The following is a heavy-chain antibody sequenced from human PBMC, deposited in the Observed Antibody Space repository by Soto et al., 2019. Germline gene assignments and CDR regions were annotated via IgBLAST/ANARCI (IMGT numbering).Heavy chain of an antibody. J-gene: IGHJ4*02. CDR2: ISGSGGST. D-gene: IGHD3-9*01. V-gene: IGHV3-23*01. CDR3: AKDLKGYDILTGYQSIPGSDY. Sequence: GGSLRLSCAASGFTFSSYAMSWVRQAPGKGLEWVSAISGSGGSTYYADSVKGRFTISRDNSKNTLYLQMNSLRAEDTAVYYCAKDLKGYDILTGYQSIPGSDYWGQGTLVTVSS. CDR1: GFTFSSYA.